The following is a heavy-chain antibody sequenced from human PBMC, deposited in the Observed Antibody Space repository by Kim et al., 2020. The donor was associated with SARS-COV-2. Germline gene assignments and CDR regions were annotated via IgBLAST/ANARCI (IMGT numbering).Heavy chain of an antibody. Sequence: GGSLRLSCAASGFTFSTYAMSWVRQAPGKGLEWVSSIIDTGDATYYADSVRGRFTISRDNSKKTLFLQINSLRGDDTAIYYCARGAAVAGTYYFTSWGQGTLVTVSS. CDR2: IIDTGDAT. CDR3: ARGAAVAGTYYFTS. V-gene: IGHV3-23*01. D-gene: IGHD6-19*01. J-gene: IGHJ4*02. CDR1: GFTFSTYA.